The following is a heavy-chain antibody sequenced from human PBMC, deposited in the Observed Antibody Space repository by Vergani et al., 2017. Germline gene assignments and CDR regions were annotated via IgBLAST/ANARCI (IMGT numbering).Heavy chain of an antibody. J-gene: IGHJ5*01. D-gene: IGHD2-8*02. V-gene: IGHV3-74*03. CDR2: SDEYGNRA. CDR3: VPTEYCTAIACNTLFYS. CDR1: GFSFTTFW. Sequence: VQLLDPGGGSVQSERSLRLSCVASGFSFTTFWMHWFRQVPGKGLMWVALSDEYGNRATYGDFETGRFTISRDNSKNTVFLQKNNLIVDDACVYYCVPTEYCTAIACNTLFYSWGQGAPVTVSS.